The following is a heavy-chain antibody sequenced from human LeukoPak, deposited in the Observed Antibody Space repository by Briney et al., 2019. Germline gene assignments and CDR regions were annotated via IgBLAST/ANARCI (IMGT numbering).Heavy chain of an antibody. V-gene: IGHV3-23*01. CDR1: GFTFSSSG. CDR2: ISASGDNT. J-gene: IGHJ5*02. Sequence: PGGSLRLSCAASGFTFSSSGMSWVRQAPGKGLEWVSTISASGDNTYYADSVKGRFTISRDNSKKNLYLQMNSLRAEDTAVYYCAKGYYGSGTYGWFDPWGQGTLVTVSS. CDR3: AKGYYGSGTYGWFDP. D-gene: IGHD3-10*01.